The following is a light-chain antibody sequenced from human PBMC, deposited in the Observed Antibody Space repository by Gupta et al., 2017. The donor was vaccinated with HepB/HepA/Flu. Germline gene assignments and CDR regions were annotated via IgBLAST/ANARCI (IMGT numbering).Light chain of an antibody. V-gene: IGKV3-11*01. CDR1: QSVSSY. J-gene: IGKJ1*01. Sequence: EIVLTQSPATLSLSPGERATLSCRASQSVSSYLAWYQQKPGQAPRLLIYDASNRATGIPARCSGSGYGTDFTLTISSREPEDFAVYYCQLLSKWPPWTFGEGTKVEIK. CDR2: DAS. CDR3: QLLSKWPPWT.